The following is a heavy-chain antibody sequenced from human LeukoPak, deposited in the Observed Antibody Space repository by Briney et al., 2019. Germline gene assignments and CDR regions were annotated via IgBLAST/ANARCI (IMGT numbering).Heavy chain of an antibody. CDR2: INTNSGAT. J-gene: IGHJ4*02. Sequence: ASVPVSCKASAYIFTHYYTHWLRPAPAKGLAWMGWINTNSGATKYPHKFQGRPTLPRHTPIRQAHMQPSRQTSDCTAVCYCPRDRPPQLLRPFDYWGQGSLVTVSS. D-gene: IGHD2-2*01. CDR3: PRDRPPQLLRPFDY. CDR1: AYIFTHYY. V-gene: IGHV1-2*02.